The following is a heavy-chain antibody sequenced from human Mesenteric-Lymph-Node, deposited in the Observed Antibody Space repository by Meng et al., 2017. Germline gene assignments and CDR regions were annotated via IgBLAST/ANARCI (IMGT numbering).Heavy chain of an antibody. J-gene: IGHJ3*01. CDR2: IYSDGNRP. V-gene: IGHV3-74*01. D-gene: IGHD2-15*01. Sequence: GGSLRLSCAASGFTFSAHRMHWVRQAPGQGLVWVSRIYSDGNRPSYADSVKDRFAISSDNAKSTLYLQMNSLRAEDTAVYYCAREIYYSGPPSDAFDFWGHGTRVTVSS. CDR3: AREIYYSGPPSDAFDF. CDR1: GFTFSAHR.